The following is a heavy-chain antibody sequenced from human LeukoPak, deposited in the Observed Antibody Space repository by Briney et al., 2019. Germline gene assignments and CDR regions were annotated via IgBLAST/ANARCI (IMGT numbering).Heavy chain of an antibody. CDR2: ISSRGSRI. J-gene: IGHJ4*02. V-gene: IGHV3-48*04. CDR3: ARGPDYDILADYFDY. D-gene: IGHD3-9*01. CDR1: GFTFSSYG. Sequence: GGTLRLSCAASGFTFSSYGMSWVRQAPGKGLECLSYISSRGSRIYYADSVKGRFTISRDNAKNSMYLQMNSLRVEDTAVYYCARGPDYDILADYFDYWGQGTLVTVSS.